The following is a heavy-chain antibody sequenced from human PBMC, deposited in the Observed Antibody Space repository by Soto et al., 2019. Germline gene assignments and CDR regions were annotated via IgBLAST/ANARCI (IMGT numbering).Heavy chain of an antibody. CDR2: INAANGDT. V-gene: IGHV1-3*01. CDR3: VRRHVSATGIDWFDP. Sequence: ASVKVSCKASGYTFTSYGIHWVRQAPGQRLEWMGWINAANGDTKYSPKFQGRVTITRDTSASTAYMELSSLRSENTAVYYCVRRHVSATGIDWFDPWGQGTLVTVSS. CDR1: GYTFTSYG. J-gene: IGHJ5*02. D-gene: IGHD6-13*01.